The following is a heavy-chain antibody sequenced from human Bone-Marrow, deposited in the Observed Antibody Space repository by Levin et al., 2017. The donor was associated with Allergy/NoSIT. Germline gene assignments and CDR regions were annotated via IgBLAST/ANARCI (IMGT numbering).Heavy chain of an antibody. J-gene: IGHJ6*04. CDR3: AGESGQLGYYSYYGMDV. CDR2: IRSSSSYT. V-gene: IGHV3-11*05. CDR1: GFTISDYY. Sequence: SGGSLRLSCAASGFTISDYYMSWIRQAPGKGLEWVSYIRSSSSYTNHADFVEGRFTISRDNAKNSLFLQMNSLRAEDTAVYYCAGESGQLGYYSYYGMDVWGKGTTVTVSS. D-gene: IGHD6-13*01.